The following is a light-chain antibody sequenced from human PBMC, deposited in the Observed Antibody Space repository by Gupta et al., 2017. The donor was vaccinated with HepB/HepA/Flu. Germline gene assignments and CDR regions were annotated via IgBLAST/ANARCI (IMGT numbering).Light chain of an antibody. CDR3: QQANSFPIT. CDR2: AAS. Sequence: DIQMTQSPSSVSASVGGSVTITCRASQGISNWLAWYQQKSGKAPNLLIYAASSLQSGVPSRFSGSGSRTDFTLTISSLQPEDFATYYCQQANSFPITFGPGTKVDIK. V-gene: IGKV1-12*01. J-gene: IGKJ3*01. CDR1: QGISNW.